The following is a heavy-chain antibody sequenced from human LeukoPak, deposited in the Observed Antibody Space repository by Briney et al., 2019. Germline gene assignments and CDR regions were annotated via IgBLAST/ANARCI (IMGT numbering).Heavy chain of an antibody. CDR2: IYYSGST. CDR3: ARIWRGGVVFDY. J-gene: IGHJ4*02. CDR1: GGSISSGGYY. Sequence: SETLSLTCPVSGGSISSGGYYWSWIRQHPGKGLEWIGYIYYSGSTYYNPSLKSRVTISVDTSKNQFSLKLSSVTAADTAVYYCARIWRGGVVFDYWGQGTLVTVSS. V-gene: IGHV4-31*03. D-gene: IGHD2-15*01.